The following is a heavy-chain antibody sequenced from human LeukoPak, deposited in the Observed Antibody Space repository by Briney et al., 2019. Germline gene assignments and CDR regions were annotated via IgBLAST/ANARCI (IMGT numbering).Heavy chain of an antibody. Sequence: GGSLRLSCAASGFTFSSYSMNWVRQAPGKGLEWVSSISSSSSYIYYADSVEGRFTISRDNAKNSLYLQMNSLRAEDTAVYYCARDWGFEYSSSSRAFDIWGQGTMVTVSS. D-gene: IGHD6-6*01. CDR3: ARDWGFEYSSSSRAFDI. CDR2: ISSSSSYI. V-gene: IGHV3-21*01. CDR1: GFTFSSYS. J-gene: IGHJ3*02.